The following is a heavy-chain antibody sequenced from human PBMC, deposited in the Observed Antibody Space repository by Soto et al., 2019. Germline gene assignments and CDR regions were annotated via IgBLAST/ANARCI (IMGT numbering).Heavy chain of an antibody. Sequence: SETLSLTCAVYGGSFSGYYWSWIRQPPGKGLEWIGEINHSGSTNYNPSLKSRVNISVDTSKNQFSLKMSSVTAADTAVYYCARSVTPWGQGTLVTVSS. CDR2: INHSGST. J-gene: IGHJ5*02. V-gene: IGHV4-34*01. D-gene: IGHD3-10*01. CDR3: ARSVTP. CDR1: GGSFSGYY.